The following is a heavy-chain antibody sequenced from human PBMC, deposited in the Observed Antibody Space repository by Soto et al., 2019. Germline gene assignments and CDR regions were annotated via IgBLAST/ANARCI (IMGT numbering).Heavy chain of an antibody. D-gene: IGHD2-8*01. J-gene: IGHJ6*02. CDR3: ARIHGGESEVLMVYGGGGDYYGMDV. V-gene: IGHV2-70*11. CDR1: GFSLSTSGMC. Sequence: SGPTLVNPTQTLALTCTFSGFSLSTSGMCVSWIRQPPGKALEWLARIDWDDDKYYSTSLKTRLTISKDTSKNQVVLTMTNMDPVDTATYYCARIHGGESEVLMVYGGGGDYYGMDVWGQGTTVTVSS. CDR2: IDWDDDK.